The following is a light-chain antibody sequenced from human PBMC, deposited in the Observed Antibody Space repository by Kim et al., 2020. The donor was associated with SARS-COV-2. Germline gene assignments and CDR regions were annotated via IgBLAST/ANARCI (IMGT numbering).Light chain of an antibody. Sequence: QSALTQPASISGSVGQSITISCTGTSSDVGGQKYVSWYQQHPGKAPKLMIFDVTNRPSGISDRFSGSKSGNTASLTISGLRAEDEADYYCCSYTNSGTYVFGSGTKVTVL. V-gene: IGLV2-14*03. J-gene: IGLJ1*01. CDR1: SSDVGGQKY. CDR2: DVT. CDR3: CSYTNSGTYV.